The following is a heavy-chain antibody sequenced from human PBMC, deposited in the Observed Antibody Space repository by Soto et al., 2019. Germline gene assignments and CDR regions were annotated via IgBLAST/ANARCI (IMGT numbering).Heavy chain of an antibody. V-gene: IGHV6-1*01. J-gene: IGHJ5*02. CDR1: GDSVSSNTAS. CDR3: AKGDNLGPKTGYAFDP. Sequence: SQTLSLTRAISGDSVSSNTASWNWIRQSPSRGLEWLGRTYLRSKWYNDYAVSVKSRIIINPDTSNNQFSLQLSSVTPEDTAVYFCAKGDNLGPKTGYAFDPWGQGIMVTVSS. D-gene: IGHD5-12*01. CDR2: TYLRSKWYN.